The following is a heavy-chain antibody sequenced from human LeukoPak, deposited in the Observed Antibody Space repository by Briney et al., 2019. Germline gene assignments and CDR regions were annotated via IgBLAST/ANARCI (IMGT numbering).Heavy chain of an antibody. CDR3: ARFHTSAQAFDY. J-gene: IGHJ4*02. D-gene: IGHD1-26*01. CDR2: IYYSGGT. Sequence: SETLSLTCTVSGGSISSSSYYWGWIRQPPGKGLEWIGYIYYSGGTYYNPYLKSRVTISVDTSKNQFSMRLSSVTAADAAVYSCARFHTSAQAFDYWGQGTLVTVSS. V-gene: IGHV4-39*01. CDR1: GGSISSSSYY.